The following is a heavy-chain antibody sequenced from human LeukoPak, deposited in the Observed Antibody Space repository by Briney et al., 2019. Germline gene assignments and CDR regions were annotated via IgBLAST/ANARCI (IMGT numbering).Heavy chain of an antibody. CDR1: GFTFSSYA. J-gene: IGHJ4*02. CDR2: ISYDGSNK. V-gene: IGHV3-30*04. Sequence: GGSLRLSCAASGFTFSSYAMHWVRQAPGKGLEWVAVISYDGSNKYCADSVKGRFTISRDNSKNTLYLQMNSLRAEDTAVYYCARAKTMTFDYWGQGTLVTVSS. CDR3: ARAKTMTFDY. D-gene: IGHD3-22*01.